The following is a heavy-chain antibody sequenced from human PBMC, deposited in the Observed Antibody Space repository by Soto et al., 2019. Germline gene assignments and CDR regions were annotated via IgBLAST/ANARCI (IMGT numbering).Heavy chain of an antibody. CDR2: IYSGGST. CDR1: GFTVSSNY. D-gene: IGHD5-18*01. V-gene: IGHV3-53*01. CDR3: ASSIQLWFRGVDY. Sequence: DVQLLESGGGLIQPGGSLRLSCAASGFTVSSNYMSWVRQAPGKGLEWVSVIYSGGSTYYADSVKGRFTISRDNSKNTLYLQMNSLRAEDTAVYYCASSIQLWFRGVDYWGQGTLVTVSS. J-gene: IGHJ4*02.